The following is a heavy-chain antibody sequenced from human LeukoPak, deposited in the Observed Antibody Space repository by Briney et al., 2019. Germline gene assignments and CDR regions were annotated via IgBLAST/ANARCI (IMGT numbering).Heavy chain of an antibody. J-gene: IGHJ6*03. V-gene: IGHV3-7*01. CDR2: INQDGSET. D-gene: IGHD2-2*01. Sequence: GGSLRLSCAASGFTFSSYAMTWVRQAPGKGLEWVANINQDGSETYYVDSVKGRFTISRDNAKNSLYLQMNSLRAEDTAVYYCARGRVRIPAAMRYYYMDVWGKGTTVTVSS. CDR1: GFTFSSYA. CDR3: ARGRVRIPAAMRYYYMDV.